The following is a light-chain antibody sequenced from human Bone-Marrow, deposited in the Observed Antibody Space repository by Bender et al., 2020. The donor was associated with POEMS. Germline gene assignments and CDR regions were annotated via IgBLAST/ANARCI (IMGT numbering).Light chain of an antibody. CDR3: CSYGGSNTWV. J-gene: IGLJ3*02. CDR1: NSDVGNYNH. V-gene: IGLV2-23*01. Sequence: QSALTQPASVSGSRGQSITISCTGTNSDVGNYNHVSWYQQHPGKAPQLIISAGSERPSGVSHRFSGSKSGNTASLTISGLQAEDEAHYYCCSYGGSNTWVFGGGTKLTLL. CDR2: AGS.